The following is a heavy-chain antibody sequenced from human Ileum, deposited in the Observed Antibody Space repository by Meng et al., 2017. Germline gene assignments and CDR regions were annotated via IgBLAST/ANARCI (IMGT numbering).Heavy chain of an antibody. CDR2: ISWNSGNI. CDR3: PKDSDVFWFGGFGLKYYSDY. CDR1: GFIFKDFA. D-gene: IGHD3-16*01. J-gene: IGHJ4*02. Sequence: GGSLRLSCVGSGFIFKDFAMHWVRQVPGKGLEWVSGISWNSGNIVYADAVEGRFTIARDNAKNSLYLEMNSLRVEDTALYFCPKDSDVFWFGGFGLKYYSDYWGQGALVTVSS. V-gene: IGHV3-9*01.